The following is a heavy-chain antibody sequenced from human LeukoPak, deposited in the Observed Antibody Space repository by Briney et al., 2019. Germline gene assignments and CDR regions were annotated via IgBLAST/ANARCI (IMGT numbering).Heavy chain of an antibody. CDR1: RFTFNTYN. Sequence: GGSLRLSCAASRFTFNTYNINWVRQAPGKGLEWVSSISSGSSYIYYSDSVKGRFTISRDDAKNSLYLQMNSLRVEDTAVYYCTRGLGSYAYSDAFDVWGQGTMVTVSS. V-gene: IGHV3-21*06. D-gene: IGHD5-18*01. CDR2: ISSGSSYI. J-gene: IGHJ3*01. CDR3: TRGLGSYAYSDAFDV.